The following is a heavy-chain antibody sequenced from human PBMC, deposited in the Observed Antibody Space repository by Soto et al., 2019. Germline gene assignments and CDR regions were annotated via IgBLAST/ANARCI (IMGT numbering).Heavy chain of an antibody. Sequence: SETLSLTCTVSGGSISSSSYYWGWIRQPPGKGLEWTGSIYYSGSTYYNPSLKSRVTISVDTSKNQFSLKLSSVTAADTAVYYCARNWFDPWGQGTLVTVSS. V-gene: IGHV4-39*01. CDR2: IYYSGST. CDR1: GGSISSSSYY. J-gene: IGHJ5*02. CDR3: ARNWFDP.